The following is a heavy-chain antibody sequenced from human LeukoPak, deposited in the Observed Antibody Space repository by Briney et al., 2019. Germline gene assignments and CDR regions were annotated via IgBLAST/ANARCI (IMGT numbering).Heavy chain of an antibody. Sequence: GGSLRLSCAASGFTFSSYGMSWVRQAPGKGLEWVSAISGSGGSTYYADSVKGRFTISRDNSKNTLYLQMNSLRAEDTAVYYCARDVGYYGSGSLYYYMDVWGKGTTVTVSS. D-gene: IGHD3-10*01. V-gene: IGHV3-23*01. J-gene: IGHJ6*03. CDR2: ISGSGGST. CDR1: GFTFSSYG. CDR3: ARDVGYYGSGSLYYYMDV.